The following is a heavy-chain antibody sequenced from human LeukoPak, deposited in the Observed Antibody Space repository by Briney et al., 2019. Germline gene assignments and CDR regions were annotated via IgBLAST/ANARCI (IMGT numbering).Heavy chain of an antibody. J-gene: IGHJ4*02. Sequence: QPGRSLRLSCAASGFTFDDYAMHWVRQAPGKGLEWVSGISWNSGSIGYADSVEGRFTISRDNSKNTLYLQMNSLRAEDTAVYYCAKDSASSGLDYWGQGTLVTVSS. CDR3: AKDSASSGLDY. CDR1: GFTFDDYA. V-gene: IGHV3-9*01. D-gene: IGHD6-25*01. CDR2: ISWNSGSI.